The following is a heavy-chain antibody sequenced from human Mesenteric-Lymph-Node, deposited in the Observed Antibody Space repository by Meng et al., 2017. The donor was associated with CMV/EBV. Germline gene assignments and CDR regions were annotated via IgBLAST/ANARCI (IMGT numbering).Heavy chain of an antibody. CDR1: GFIFDDYT. V-gene: IGHV3-43*01. CDR2: ITWDGSRT. J-gene: IGHJ4*02. CDR3: ATDGAV. D-gene: IGHD4/OR15-4a*01. Sequence: GGSLRLSCEVSGFIFDDYTMQWVRQAPGKGLEWVSLITWDGSRTDYVDSVRGRFTISRDNSRNSLYLQMNSLRAEDTAVYFCATDGAVWGRGTLVTVSS.